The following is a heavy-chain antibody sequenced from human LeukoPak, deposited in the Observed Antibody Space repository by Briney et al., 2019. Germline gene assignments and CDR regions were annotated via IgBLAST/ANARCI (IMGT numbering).Heavy chain of an antibody. J-gene: IGHJ4*02. Sequence: GGSLRLSCAASGFTFSSYEMNWVRQAPGKGLEWVSYISSSGSTIYYADSVKGRFTISRDNAKNSLYLQMNSLRAEDTAVYYCARERWGALRYWGQGTLVTVSS. CDR1: GFTFSSYE. V-gene: IGHV3-48*03. D-gene: IGHD1-26*01. CDR2: ISSSGSTI. CDR3: ARERWGALRY.